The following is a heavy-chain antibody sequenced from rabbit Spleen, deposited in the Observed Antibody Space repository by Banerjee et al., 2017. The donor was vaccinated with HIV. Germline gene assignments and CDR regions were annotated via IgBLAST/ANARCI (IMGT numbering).Heavy chain of an antibody. CDR2: IDAGSSGNT. V-gene: IGHV1S40*01. Sequence: QSLEESGGDLVKPEASLTLTCTASGFSFSNNYYMCWVRQAPGKGLEWIACIDAGSSGNTYYASWAKGRFTISKTSSTTVTLQMTSLTAADTAAYFCARDLGYDDDSEKGYFNLWGPGTLVTVS. CDR1: GFSFSNNYY. J-gene: IGHJ4*01. D-gene: IGHD2-1*01. CDR3: ARDLGYDDDSEKGYFNL.